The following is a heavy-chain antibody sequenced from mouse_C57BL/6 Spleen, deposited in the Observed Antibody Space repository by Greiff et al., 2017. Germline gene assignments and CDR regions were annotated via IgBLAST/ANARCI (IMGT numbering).Heavy chain of an antibody. Sequence: QVQLQQPGAELVMPGASVKLSCKASGYTFTSYCMHWVKQRPGQGLEWIGEIYPANSYTNYNQKFKGKSTLTADKSSSTAYMQLSSLTSEDSAVYYCARGDYCSSFDYWGQGTTLTVSA. CDR2: IYPANSYT. J-gene: IGHJ2*01. CDR3: ARGDYCSSFDY. CDR1: GYTFTSYC. D-gene: IGHD1-1*01. V-gene: IGHV1-69*01.